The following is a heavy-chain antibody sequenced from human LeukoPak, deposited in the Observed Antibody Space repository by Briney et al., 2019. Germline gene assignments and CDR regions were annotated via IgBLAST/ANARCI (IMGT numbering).Heavy chain of an antibody. Sequence: ASVKDSCQASRYTFTSHHIHWVRQAPGEGLEWMGIINPKDGSTSYAQKFQGRVTMTRDMPTSTVYMELSSLRSEDTAVYYCARVAAEVVGVPGAIGFGWLRRDYYYMDVWGKGTTVTVSS. CDR2: INPKDGST. J-gene: IGHJ6*03. D-gene: IGHD2-2*02. CDR1: RYTFTSHH. CDR3: ARVAAEVVGVPGAIGFGWLRRDYYYMDV. V-gene: IGHV1-46*01.